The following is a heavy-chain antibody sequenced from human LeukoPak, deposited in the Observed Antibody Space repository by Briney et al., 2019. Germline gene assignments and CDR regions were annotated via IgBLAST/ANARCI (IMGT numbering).Heavy chain of an antibody. CDR1: GFTFSSYG. D-gene: IGHD6-13*01. Sequence: TGGSLRLSCAASGFTFSSYGMHWVRQAPGKGLEWVSAISGSGGSTYYADSVKGRFTISRDNSKNTLYLQMNSLRAEDTAVYYCAKDRSSWAANWFDPWGQGTLVTVSS. CDR2: ISGSGGST. CDR3: AKDRSSWAANWFDP. V-gene: IGHV3-23*01. J-gene: IGHJ5*02.